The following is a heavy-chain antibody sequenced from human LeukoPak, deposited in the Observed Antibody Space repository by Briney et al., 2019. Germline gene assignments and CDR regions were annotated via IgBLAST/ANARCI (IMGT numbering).Heavy chain of an antibody. D-gene: IGHD1-26*01. CDR1: GGSISTYY. CDR2: IYHSGST. J-gene: IGHJ3*02. Sequence: SETLSLTCTVSGGSISTYYWTCIRQPPGKGLEWIGYIYHSGSTNYNPSLKGRVTISVDTSKNQFSLKLNSVTAADTAVYYCARESVYSGRYYAFDIWGQGTMVTVSS. V-gene: IGHV4-59*01. CDR3: ARESVYSGRYYAFDI.